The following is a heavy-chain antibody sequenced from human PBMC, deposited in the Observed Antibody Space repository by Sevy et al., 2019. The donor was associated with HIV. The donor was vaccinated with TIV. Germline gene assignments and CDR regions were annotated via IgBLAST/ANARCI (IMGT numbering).Heavy chain of an antibody. J-gene: IGHJ6*02. CDR2: IRYDGCTK. V-gene: IGHV3-30*02. Sequence: GGSLRLSCAASGFTFKDYGMHWVRQAPGKGLEWVTFIRYDGCTKYYADSVKGRFTISRDNSKNTLYLQMNSLRVEDTAMYYCAKGPQPMVTTSYGMDVWGQGTKVTVSS. CDR3: AKGPQPMVTTSYGMDV. CDR1: GFTFKDYG. D-gene: IGHD4-17*01.